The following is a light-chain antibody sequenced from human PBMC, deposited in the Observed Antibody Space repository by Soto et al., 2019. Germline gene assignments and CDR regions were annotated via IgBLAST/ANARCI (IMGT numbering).Light chain of an antibody. CDR2: AST. J-gene: IGKJ4*01. V-gene: IGKV3-11*01. Sequence: EIVLTQSPATLSLSPGERATLSCRASQSVADYLAWYQQKPGQAPKLLIYASTNRATGVPARFSGSGSGTDFALTITSLEPEDFAIYYCQQRSNWPLTFGGGTKVEIK. CDR1: QSVADY. CDR3: QQRSNWPLT.